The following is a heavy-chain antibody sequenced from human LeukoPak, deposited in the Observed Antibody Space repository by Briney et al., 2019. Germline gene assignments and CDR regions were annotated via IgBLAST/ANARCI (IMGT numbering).Heavy chain of an antibody. Sequence: ASVKVSCKASGYTFTSYGISWVRQAPGQGLEWMGWISAYNGNTNYAQKFQGRVTMTRDTSISTAYMELSRLRSDDTAVYYCARDHYDSSGYGLWTNDYWGQGTLVTVSS. CDR3: ARDHYDSSGYGLWTNDY. CDR1: GYTFTSYG. J-gene: IGHJ4*02. D-gene: IGHD3-22*01. V-gene: IGHV1-18*01. CDR2: ISAYNGNT.